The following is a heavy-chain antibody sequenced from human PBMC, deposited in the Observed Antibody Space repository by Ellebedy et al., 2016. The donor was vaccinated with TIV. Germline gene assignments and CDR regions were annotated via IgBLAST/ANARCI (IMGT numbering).Heavy chain of an antibody. CDR2: IWSDGSYI. D-gene: IGHD2-2*01. CDR3: AKDCISTSCSDY. J-gene: IGHJ4*02. Sequence: GESLKISCAASGSSFSRYGMQWVRQAPGKGLEWVAVIWSDGSYIYYAESVKGRFSISRDNSKNTLYLQMNSLRAGDTAVYYCAKDCISTSCSDYWGQGTLVTVSS. V-gene: IGHV3-33*06. CDR1: GSSFSRYG.